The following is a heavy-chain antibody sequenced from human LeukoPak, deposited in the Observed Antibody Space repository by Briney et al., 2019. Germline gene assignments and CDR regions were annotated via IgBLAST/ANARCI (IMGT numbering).Heavy chain of an antibody. Sequence: SETLSLTCTVSGGSISNYYWSWIRQPPGKGLEWIGYIYYSGSTNYNPSLKSRVTISVDTSKNQFSLKLSSVTAADTAVYYCGRYLKPSALSAFDIWGQGTKVTVSS. CDR3: GRYLKPSALSAFDI. CDR1: GGSISNYY. CDR2: IYYSGST. V-gene: IGHV4-59*01. J-gene: IGHJ3*02. D-gene: IGHD2-2*01.